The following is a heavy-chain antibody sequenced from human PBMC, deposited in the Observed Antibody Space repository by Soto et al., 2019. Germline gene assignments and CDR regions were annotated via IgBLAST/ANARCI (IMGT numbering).Heavy chain of an antibody. CDR3: ARGTMLRGPGYYSAMDV. J-gene: IGHJ6*02. CDR2: IYYSGSS. D-gene: IGHD3-10*01. CDR1: GDSISRNGYF. Sequence: QVQLQESGPGLVKPSQTLSLTCTVSGDSISRNGYFWTWIRQHPGKGLEWIGYIYYSGSSYYNPSLKSRVIISVDTSKNQFSLNLTAVTAADTAVYYCARGTMLRGPGYYSAMDVWGQGTTVTVSS. V-gene: IGHV4-31*03.